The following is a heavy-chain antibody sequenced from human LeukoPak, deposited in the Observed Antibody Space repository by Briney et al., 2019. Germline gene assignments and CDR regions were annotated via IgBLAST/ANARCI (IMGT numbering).Heavy chain of an antibody. Sequence: GGSLRLSCAASGFTFSNYDMHWVRQAPGKGLEWVSHIGTGTDTHYSASVRGRFTISRENARNFLYLHMNSLRAGDTAVYYCARDRRADYGRNDDAFDIWGQGTMVTV. D-gene: IGHD4-23*01. CDR1: GFTFSNYD. CDR3: ARDRRADYGRNDDAFDI. CDR2: IGTGTDT. J-gene: IGHJ3*02. V-gene: IGHV3-13*01.